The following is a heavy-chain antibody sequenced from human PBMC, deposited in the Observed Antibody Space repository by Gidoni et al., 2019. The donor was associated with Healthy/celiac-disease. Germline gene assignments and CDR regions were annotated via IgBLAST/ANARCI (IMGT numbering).Heavy chain of an antibody. Sequence: EVQLVESGGGLVQPGGSLRLSCAASGFTVSSNYMSWVRQAPGKGLGWVSVIYSGGSTYYADSVKGRFTISRDNSKNTLYLQMNSLRAEDTAVYYCARENYDFWSGPVGMDVWGQGTTVTVSS. CDR3: ARENYDFWSGPVGMDV. J-gene: IGHJ6*02. V-gene: IGHV3-66*01. D-gene: IGHD3-3*01. CDR2: IYSGGST. CDR1: GFTVSSNY.